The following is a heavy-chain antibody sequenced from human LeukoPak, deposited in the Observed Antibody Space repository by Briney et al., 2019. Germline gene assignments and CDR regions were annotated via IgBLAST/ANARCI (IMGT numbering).Heavy chain of an antibody. CDR1: GVSISSYY. CDR3: ARGSDYDFWSGYYT. V-gene: IGHV4-59*01. CDR2: IYHSGST. D-gene: IGHD3-3*01. Sequence: SETLSLTCTVSGVSISSYYWSWIRQPPGKGLEWIGYIYHSGSTNYTPSLKRRVTISVDTSKNQVSLKMSSVTAADTAVYYCARGSDYDFWSGYYTWGQGTLVTVSS. J-gene: IGHJ4*02.